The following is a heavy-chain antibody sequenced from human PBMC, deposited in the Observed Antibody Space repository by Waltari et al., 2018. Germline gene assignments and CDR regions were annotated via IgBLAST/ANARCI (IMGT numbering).Heavy chain of an antibody. CDR2: IYGGGST. CDR3: ASGGNYGDYNS. J-gene: IGHJ4*02. V-gene: IGHV3-53*04. D-gene: IGHD4-17*01. Sequence: EVQLVESGGGLVQPGGSLRLSCAASGFTVSSNYMSWVRQAPGKGLGWGSVIYGGGSTYYADSGKGRFTISRHNSKNTLYLQMNSLRAEDTAVYYCASGGNYGDYNSWGQGTLVTVSS. CDR1: GFTVSSNY.